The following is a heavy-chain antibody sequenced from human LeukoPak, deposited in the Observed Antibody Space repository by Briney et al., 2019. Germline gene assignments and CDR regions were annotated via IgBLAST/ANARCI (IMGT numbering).Heavy chain of an antibody. Sequence: PGGSLRLSCAASGFTLSSYAMSWVRQAPGRGLEWVSAISGSVGYTYYTDSLKGRFTISRDNSKNTLYLQMNSLRAEDTAVYYCAKTNQYCSSTSCYYFDYWGQGTLVTVSS. J-gene: IGHJ4*02. CDR2: ISGSVGYT. D-gene: IGHD2-2*01. CDR3: AKTNQYCSSTSCYYFDY. CDR1: GFTLSSYA. V-gene: IGHV3-23*01.